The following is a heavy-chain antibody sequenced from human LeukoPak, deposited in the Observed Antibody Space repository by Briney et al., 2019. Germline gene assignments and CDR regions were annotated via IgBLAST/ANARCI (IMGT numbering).Heavy chain of an antibody. Sequence: GGSLRLSCAASGFTFSSYSMNWVRQAPGKGLEWVAFIRYDGSNKYYADSVKGRFTISRDNSKNTLYLQMNSLRAEDTAVYYCAKDITSRSPINDYWGQGTLVTVSS. CDR1: GFTFSSYS. CDR2: IRYDGSNK. D-gene: IGHD1-1*01. V-gene: IGHV3-30*02. J-gene: IGHJ4*02. CDR3: AKDITSRSPINDY.